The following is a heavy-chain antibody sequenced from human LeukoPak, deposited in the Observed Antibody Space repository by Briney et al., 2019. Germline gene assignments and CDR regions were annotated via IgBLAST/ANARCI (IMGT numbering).Heavy chain of an antibody. CDR1: GFTFSSYS. CDR2: ISSSSSTI. J-gene: IGHJ4*02. D-gene: IGHD3-3*01. V-gene: IGHV3-48*04. CDR3: ARDTFGVVADY. Sequence: GGSLRLSCAASGFTFSSYSMNWVRQAPGKGLEWVSYISSSSSTIYYADSVKGRFTISRDNAKNSLYLQMNSLRAEDTAVYYCARDTFGVVADYWGQGTLVTVSS.